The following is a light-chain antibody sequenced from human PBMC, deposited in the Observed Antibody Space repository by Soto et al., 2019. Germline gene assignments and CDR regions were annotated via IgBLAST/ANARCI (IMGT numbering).Light chain of an antibody. Sequence: QSVLTQPASVSGPPGQSIVISCNGSSSDVGSYNLVSWYQQYPGKAPKVMIFEGTKRPSGVSDRFSGSKSGNTASLTISGLQTEDEADYYCAAWDDRIYAIIFGGGTKVTVL. CDR2: EGT. CDR1: SSDVGSYNL. V-gene: IGLV2-23*01. CDR3: AAWDDRIYAII. J-gene: IGLJ2*01.